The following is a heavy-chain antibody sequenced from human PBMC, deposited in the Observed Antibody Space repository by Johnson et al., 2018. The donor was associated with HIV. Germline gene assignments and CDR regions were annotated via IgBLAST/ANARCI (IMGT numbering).Heavy chain of an antibody. CDR1: GFTFSNSA. CDR2: ISYDGDNI. CDR3: ARDRSLWFRELWPRDAFDM. J-gene: IGHJ3*02. V-gene: IGHV3-30-3*01. D-gene: IGHD3-10*01. Sequence: QVQLVESGGGVVQPGRALRLSCAASGFTFSNSAMHWVRQAPGKGLEWVAVISYDGDNIYYADSVKGRFTISRDNSKNTLYLQMNSLRVEDTAVYCCARDRSLWFRELWPRDAFDMWGQGTKITVSS.